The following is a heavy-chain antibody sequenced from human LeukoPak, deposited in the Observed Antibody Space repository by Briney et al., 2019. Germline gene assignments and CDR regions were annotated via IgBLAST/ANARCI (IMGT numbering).Heavy chain of an antibody. Sequence: ASVKVSCKASGYTFTSYGISWVRQAPGQGLAWMGWISAYNGNTNYAQKLQGRVTMTTDTSTSTAYMELRSLRSDDTAVYYCARMSLSSGWYWSHYYYYGMDVWGQGTTVTVSS. CDR3: ARMSLSSGWYWSHYYYYGMDV. J-gene: IGHJ6*02. CDR2: ISAYNGNT. V-gene: IGHV1-18*01. D-gene: IGHD6-19*01. CDR1: GYTFTSYG.